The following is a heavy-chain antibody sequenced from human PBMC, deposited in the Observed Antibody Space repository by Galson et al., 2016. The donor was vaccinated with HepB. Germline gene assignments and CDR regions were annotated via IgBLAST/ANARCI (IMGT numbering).Heavy chain of an antibody. D-gene: IGHD2/OR15-2a*01. V-gene: IGHV1-18*01. J-gene: IGHJ4*02. CDR3: ARRHEYCPPVGCSVDY. Sequence: VKVSCKASGYSFISYGISWVRQARGQGLEWMGWISTYNGNTNYEQKFKGRVTLTADISTSTAQMELRSLRSDDTAVYYCARRHEYCPPVGCSVDYWGQGTLVAVSS. CDR2: ISTYNGNT. CDR1: GYSFISYG.